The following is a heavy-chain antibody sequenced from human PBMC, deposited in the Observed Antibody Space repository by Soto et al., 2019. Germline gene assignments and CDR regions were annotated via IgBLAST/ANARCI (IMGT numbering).Heavy chain of an antibody. V-gene: IGHV3-30*04. D-gene: IGHD6-6*01. Sequence: LRLSCAVSGFIFKNYALNWVRQAPGKGLEWVASITRDGYNKYYADSVKGRFTISRDNSKNTLSLQMTALRVEDSSVYYCTKSSGGSSSVGMDYWGPGTLVTVSS. CDR3: TKSSGGSSSVGMDY. CDR2: ITRDGYNK. CDR1: GFIFKNYA. J-gene: IGHJ4*02.